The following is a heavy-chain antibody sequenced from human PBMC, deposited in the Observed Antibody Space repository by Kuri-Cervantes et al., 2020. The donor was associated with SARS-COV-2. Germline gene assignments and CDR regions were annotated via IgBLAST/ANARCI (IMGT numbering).Heavy chain of an antibody. D-gene: IGHD3-10*01. J-gene: IGHJ4*02. Sequence: SETLSLTCAVYGGSFSGYYWSWIRQPPGKGLEWIGEINNSGSTNYNPSLKSRVTISVDTSKNQFSLKLSSVTAADTAVYYCARHGLRYYVSEGLTTFDYWGQGTLVTVSS. V-gene: IGHV4-34*01. CDR2: INNSGST. CDR1: GGSFSGYY. CDR3: ARHGLRYYVSEGLTTFDY.